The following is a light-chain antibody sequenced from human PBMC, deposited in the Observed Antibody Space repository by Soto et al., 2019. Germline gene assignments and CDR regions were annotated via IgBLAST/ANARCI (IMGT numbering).Light chain of an antibody. Sequence: SCELTQPPSVSVAPGQTARIPCGGNNIGSKSVHWYQQKPGQAPVLVVYDDSDRPSGIPERFSGSNSGNTATLTISGVEAGDEADYYCQVWDSSSDHYVFGTGTRSPS. CDR1: NIGSKS. V-gene: IGLV3-21*02. CDR2: DDS. J-gene: IGLJ1*01. CDR3: QVWDSSSDHYV.